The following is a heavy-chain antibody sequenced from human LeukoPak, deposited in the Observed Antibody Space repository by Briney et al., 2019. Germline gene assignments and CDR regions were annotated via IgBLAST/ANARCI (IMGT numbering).Heavy chain of an antibody. CDR2: ISTSGNT. CDR3: ARVLKGRAPFDY. V-gene: IGHV4-61*02. CDR1: GGSISGGRYY. Sequence: SETLSLTCTVSGGSISGGRYYWSWIRQPAGKGLEWIGRISTSGNTNYNPSLKSRVTISVDTSKNQFSLKLSSVTAADTAVYYCARVLKGRAPFDYWGQGTLVTVSS. J-gene: IGHJ4*02.